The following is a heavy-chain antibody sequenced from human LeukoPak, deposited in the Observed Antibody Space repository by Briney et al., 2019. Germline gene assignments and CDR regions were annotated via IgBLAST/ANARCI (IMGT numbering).Heavy chain of an antibody. J-gene: IGHJ3*02. V-gene: IGHV3-74*01. CDR2: INSDGSST. D-gene: IGHD2-15*01. CDR3: ARAMPYLRYCSGGSCYSPGAFDI. Sequence: GGSLRLSCAASGFTVSSNYMSWVRQAPGKGLVWVSRINSDGSSTSYADSVKGRFTISRDNAKNTLYLQMNSLRAEDTAVYYCARAMPYLRYCSGGSCYSPGAFDIWGQGTMVTVSS. CDR1: GFTVSSNY.